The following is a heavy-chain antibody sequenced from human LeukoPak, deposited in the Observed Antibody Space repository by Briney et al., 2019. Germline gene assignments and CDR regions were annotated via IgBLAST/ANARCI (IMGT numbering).Heavy chain of an antibody. CDR3: VRGGGAFDI. V-gene: IGHV3-7*04. Sequence: GGSLRLSCAASGFTFNNYWMSWVRQAPGKGLEWVANIKPDGSEKYYVDSVKGRFASSRDNAKNSLYVQMNILRAEDTAVYYCVRGGGAFDIWGQGTMVTVSS. CDR2: IKPDGSEK. D-gene: IGHD3-16*01. J-gene: IGHJ3*02. CDR1: GFTFNNYW.